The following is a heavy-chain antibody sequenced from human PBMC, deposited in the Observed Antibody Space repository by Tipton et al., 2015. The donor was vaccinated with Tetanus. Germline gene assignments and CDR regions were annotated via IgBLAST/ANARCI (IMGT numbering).Heavy chain of an antibody. Sequence: SLRLSCAASGFTFSDYYMSWIRQAPGKGLEWVSYISSSGSTIHYADSVKGRFTISRDNAKNSLYLQMNSLRAEDTAVYYCARDPYYYDSRQEGGGYWGQGTLVTVSS. V-gene: IGHV3-11*01. CDR2: ISSSGSTI. CDR3: ARDPYYYDSRQEGGGY. CDR1: GFTFSDYY. J-gene: IGHJ4*02. D-gene: IGHD3-22*01.